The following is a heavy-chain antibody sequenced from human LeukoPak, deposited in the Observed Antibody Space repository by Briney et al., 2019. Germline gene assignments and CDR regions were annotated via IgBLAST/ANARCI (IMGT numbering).Heavy chain of an antibody. J-gene: IGHJ5*02. CDR3: ARHWGLWFGGGINWFDP. Sequence: SETLSLTCAVYGGSFSGYYWSWIRQPPGKGLEWIGEINHSGSTNYNPSLKSRVTISVDTSKNQFSLKLSSVTAADTAVYYCARHWGLWFGGGINWFDPWGQGTLVTVSS. CDR1: GGSFSGYY. CDR2: INHSGST. D-gene: IGHD3-10*01. V-gene: IGHV4-34*01.